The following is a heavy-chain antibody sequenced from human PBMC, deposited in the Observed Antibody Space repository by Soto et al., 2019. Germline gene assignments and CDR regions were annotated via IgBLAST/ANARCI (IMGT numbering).Heavy chain of an antibody. CDR3: ARVRRGNDVDY. V-gene: IGHV3-33*01. D-gene: IGHD1-1*01. CDR2: IWHDGSNK. Sequence: PGGSLRLSCAASGFTFSNYGMHWVRQAPGKGLEWVTVIWHDGSNKYYADSVKGRFTISRDDSKNTLYVQMNSLRVEDTAVYYCARVRRGNDVDYWGLGTLVTVSS. J-gene: IGHJ4*02. CDR1: GFTFSNYG.